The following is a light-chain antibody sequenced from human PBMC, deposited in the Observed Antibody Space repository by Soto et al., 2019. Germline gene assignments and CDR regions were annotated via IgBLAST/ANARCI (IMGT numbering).Light chain of an antibody. CDR2: DAS. CDR1: QTVRNNY. CDR3: QQFRSYPLT. V-gene: IGKV3-20*01. Sequence: EFVLTQSPGTLCLSQGETATLSCRASQTVRNNYLAWYQQKPGQAPRLLSYDASSRATGIPDRFSGGGAGTEFTLTISRLQPEDFEVYYCQQFRSYPLTVGGGTKVDI. J-gene: IGKJ4*01.